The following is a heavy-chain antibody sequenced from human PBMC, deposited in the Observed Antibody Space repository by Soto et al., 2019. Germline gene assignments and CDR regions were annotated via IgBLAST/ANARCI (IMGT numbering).Heavy chain of an antibody. V-gene: IGHV1-3*01. CDR2: INAGNGNT. CDR1: GYTFTSYA. CDR3: ARENYDILTGSTPADY. J-gene: IGHJ4*02. D-gene: IGHD3-9*01. Sequence: QVQLVQSGAEVKKPGASVKVSCKASGYTFTSYAMHWVRQAPGQRLEWMGCINAGNGNTKYSQKFQGRVTITRDTSASTAYMELSSLRSEDTAVYYCARENYDILTGSTPADYWGQGTLVTVSS.